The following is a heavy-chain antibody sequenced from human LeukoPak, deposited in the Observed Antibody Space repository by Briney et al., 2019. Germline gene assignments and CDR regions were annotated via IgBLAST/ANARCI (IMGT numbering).Heavy chain of an antibody. CDR3: ARAGRVGYSRARNNWFDP. V-gene: IGHV4-34*01. J-gene: IGHJ5*02. D-gene: IGHD1-14*01. CDR2: INHSGST. CDR1: GGSFSGYY. Sequence: SETLSLTCAVYGGSFSGYYWSWIRQPLGKGLEWIGEINHSGSTNYNPSLKSRVTISVDTSKNQFSLKLSSVTAADTAVYYCARAGRVGYSRARNNWFDPWGQGTLVTVSS.